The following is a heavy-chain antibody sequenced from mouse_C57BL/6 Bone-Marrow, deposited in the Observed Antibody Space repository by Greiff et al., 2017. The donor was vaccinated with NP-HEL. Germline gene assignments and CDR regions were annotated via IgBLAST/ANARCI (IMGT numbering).Heavy chain of an antibody. V-gene: IGHV7-3*01. CDR2: IRNKANGYTS. CDR1: GFTFTDYY. Sequence: EVKVVESGGGLVQPGGSLSLSCAASGFTFTDYYMSWVRQPPGKALEWLGFIRNKANGYTSEYSASVKGRFTISRDNSHSILYLQMNALRAEDSATYYCARSRVYYYGSSYPAWFAYWGQGTLVTVSA. J-gene: IGHJ3*01. D-gene: IGHD1-1*01. CDR3: ARSRVYYYGSSYPAWFAY.